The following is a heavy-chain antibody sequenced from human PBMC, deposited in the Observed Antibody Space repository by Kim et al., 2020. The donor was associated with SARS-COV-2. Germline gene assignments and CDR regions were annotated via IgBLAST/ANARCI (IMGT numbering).Heavy chain of an antibody. CDR3: ARSSSSSWYGYYYYGMDV. D-gene: IGHD6-13*01. J-gene: IGHJ6*02. Sequence: KSRVTISVDTSKTQFSLKLSSVTAADTAVYYCARSSSSSWYGYYYYGMDVWGQGTTVTVSS. V-gene: IGHV4-39*01.